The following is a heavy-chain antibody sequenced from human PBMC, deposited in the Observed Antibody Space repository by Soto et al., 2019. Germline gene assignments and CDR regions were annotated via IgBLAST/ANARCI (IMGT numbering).Heavy chain of an antibody. V-gene: IGHV3-21*01. CDR1: GFTFSSYS. CDR2: ISSSSSYI. J-gene: IGHJ6*03. Sequence: EVQLVESGGGLVKPGGSLRLSCAASGFTFSSYSMNWVRQAPGKGLEWVSSISSSSSYIYYADSVKGRFTISRDNAKHSLYLQMNSLRAEDTAVYYCGKMYYDFWSGYSPHSYYYYMDVWGKGTTVTVSS. D-gene: IGHD3-3*01. CDR3: GKMYYDFWSGYSPHSYYYYMDV.